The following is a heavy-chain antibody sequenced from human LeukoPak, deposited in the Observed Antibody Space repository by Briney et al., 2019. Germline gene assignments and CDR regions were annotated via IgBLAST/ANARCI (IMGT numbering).Heavy chain of an antibody. J-gene: IGHJ4*02. CDR2: IYYSGST. CDR3: ARGLEPPDFDY. V-gene: IGHV4-59*01. Sequence: PSETLSLTCTVSGGSISSYYWSWIRQPPGKGLEWIGYIYYSGSTTYNPSLKSRVTISVDTSKNQFSLRLSSVTAADTAVYYCARGLEPPDFDYWGQGTLVTVSS. CDR1: GGSISSYY. D-gene: IGHD1-1*01.